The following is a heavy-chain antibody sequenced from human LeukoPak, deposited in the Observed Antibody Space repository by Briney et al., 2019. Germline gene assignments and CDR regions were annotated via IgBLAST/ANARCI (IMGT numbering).Heavy chain of an antibody. V-gene: IGHV2-5*02. D-gene: IGHD3-22*01. J-gene: IGHJ3*02. CDR3: AHRRMPDYYDRNAGAFDI. CDR1: GFSLSTRGVG. CDR2: IYWDDDK. Sequence: SGPTLVKPTQTLTLTCTFSGFSLSTRGVGVGWIRQPPGKALEWLALIYWDDDKRYSPSLKSRLTITKDTSKNQVVLTMTNMDPVDTATYYCAHRRMPDYYDRNAGAFDIWGQGTMVTVSS.